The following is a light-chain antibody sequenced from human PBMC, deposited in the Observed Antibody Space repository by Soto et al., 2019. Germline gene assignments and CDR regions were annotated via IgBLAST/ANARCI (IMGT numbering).Light chain of an antibody. CDR3: SSYTSISSPLYV. CDR2: DVS. V-gene: IGLV2-14*03. J-gene: IGLJ1*01. Sequence: QSVLTQPASVSGSPGQSITISCTGTSSDVGGYNYVSWYQQYPGKATKLMIYDVSYRPSGVSNHFSGSKSGNTASLTNYGLQADDEADYYCSSYTSISSPLYVFGTGTKVTVL. CDR1: SSDVGGYNY.